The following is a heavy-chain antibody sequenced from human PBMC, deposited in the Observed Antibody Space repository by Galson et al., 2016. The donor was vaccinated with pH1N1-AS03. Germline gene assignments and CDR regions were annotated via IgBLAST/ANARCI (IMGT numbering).Heavy chain of an antibody. Sequence: ETLSLTCSVSGASISSFSYYWGWIRQPPGQGLEWIGSIYYTASTYYNPSLKSRVTVSVGTSNNQFSLRVSSVTAADTAVYYCARHRGFDKNDAFEMWGQGTMVIVSS. CDR3: ARHRGFDKNDAFEM. V-gene: IGHV4-39*07. CDR2: IYYTAST. J-gene: IGHJ3*02. CDR1: GASISSFSYY. D-gene: IGHD3-10*01.